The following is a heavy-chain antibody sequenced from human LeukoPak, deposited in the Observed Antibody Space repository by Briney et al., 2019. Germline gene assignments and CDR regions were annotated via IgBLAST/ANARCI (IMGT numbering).Heavy chain of an antibody. V-gene: IGHV3-23*01. J-gene: IGHJ6*03. D-gene: IGHD3-10*01. Sequence: GGSLRLSCAASGFTFSSYAMSWVRQAPGKGLEWVSAISGSGGSTYYADSVKGRFTISRDNSKNTLYLQVGSLRAEDMAVYYCARELHSGQTDYYYYMDVWGKGTTVTISS. CDR1: GFTFSSYA. CDR3: ARELHSGQTDYYYYMDV. CDR2: ISGSGGST.